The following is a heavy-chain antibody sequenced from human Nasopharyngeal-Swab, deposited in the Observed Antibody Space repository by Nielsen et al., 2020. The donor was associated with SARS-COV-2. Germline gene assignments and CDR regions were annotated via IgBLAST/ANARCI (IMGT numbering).Heavy chain of an antibody. Sequence: VRQAPGKGLEWVAVISYDGSNKYYGDSVKGRFTISRDNSKNTLYLQMNSLRAEDTAVYYCTRAPGDGMDVWGQGTTVTVSS. V-gene: IGHV3-30-3*01. CDR3: TRAPGDGMDV. J-gene: IGHJ6*02. CDR2: ISYDGSNK.